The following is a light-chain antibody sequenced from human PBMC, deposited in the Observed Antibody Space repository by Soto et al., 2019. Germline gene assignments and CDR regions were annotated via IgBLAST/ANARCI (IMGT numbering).Light chain of an antibody. J-gene: IGKJ2*01. CDR3: QQYGSSPHT. CDR2: GAS. V-gene: IGKV3-20*01. CDR1: QSVSSSY. Sequence: EIVLTQSPGTLSLSPGKRATLSCRASQSVSSSYLAWYQHKPGQAPRLLIYGASSRATGIPDRFSGSGSGTDFTLTISRLEPEDFALYYCQQYGSSPHTFGQGTKLEIK.